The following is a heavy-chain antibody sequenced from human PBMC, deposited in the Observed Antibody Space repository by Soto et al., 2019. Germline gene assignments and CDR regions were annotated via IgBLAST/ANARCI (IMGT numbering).Heavy chain of an antibody. Sequence: SETPSLTCTVPDGSVSGCSYFWSWVRQPPGKGLEWIGYFYYTGSTKYNPSLKSRVTILVDTSKNQFSLKLNSVTAADTAVYYCARVGVDIVATMTAYFDYWGQGTLVTVSS. D-gene: IGHD5-12*01. J-gene: IGHJ4*02. CDR1: DGSVSGCSYF. V-gene: IGHV4-61*01. CDR2: FYYTGST. CDR3: ARVGVDIVATMTAYFDY.